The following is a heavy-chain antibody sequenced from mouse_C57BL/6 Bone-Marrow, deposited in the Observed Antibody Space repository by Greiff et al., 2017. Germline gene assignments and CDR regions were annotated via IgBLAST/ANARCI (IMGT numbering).Heavy chain of an antibody. D-gene: IGHD1-1*01. J-gene: IGHJ3*01. V-gene: IGHV1-4*01. CDR2: INPSSGYT. Sequence: QVQLKQSGAELARPGASVKMSCKASGYTFTSYTMHWVKQRPGQGLEWIGYINPSSGYTKYNQKFKDKATLTADKSSSTAYMQLSSLPSEESAVYYCGLDLLLRYPFAYWGQGTLVTVSA. CDR1: GYTFTSYT. CDR3: GLDLLLRYPFAY.